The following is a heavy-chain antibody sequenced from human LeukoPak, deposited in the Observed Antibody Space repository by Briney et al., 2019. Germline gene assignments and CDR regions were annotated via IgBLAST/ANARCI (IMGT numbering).Heavy chain of an antibody. V-gene: IGHV3-23*01. CDR2: ISGSGAST. J-gene: IGHJ4*02. CDR3: ASEKDYLPKYYFDY. Sequence: GGSLRLSCLTSGFTFNTNAMSWVRQAPGKGLEWISGISGSGASTYYADSVTGRFTISRDNSRNTLYLQMNSLRAEDTAVYYCASEKDYLPKYYFDYWGQGTLVTVSS. D-gene: IGHD3-16*01. CDR1: GFTFNTNA.